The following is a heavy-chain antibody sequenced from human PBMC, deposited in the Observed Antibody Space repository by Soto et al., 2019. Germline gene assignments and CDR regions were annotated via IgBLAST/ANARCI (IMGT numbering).Heavy chain of an antibody. J-gene: IGHJ6*02. CDR3: ARDPSWLTPPTNYYHYGMDV. CDR2: IYYSGST. Sequence: PSETLSLTCTVSGGSISSGGYYWSWIRQHPGKGLEWIGYIYYSGSTYYNPSLKSRVTISVDTSKNQFSLKLSSVTAADTAVYYCARDPSWLTPPTNYYHYGMDVWGQGTTVTVSS. V-gene: IGHV4-31*03. CDR1: GGSISSGGYY. D-gene: IGHD5-18*01.